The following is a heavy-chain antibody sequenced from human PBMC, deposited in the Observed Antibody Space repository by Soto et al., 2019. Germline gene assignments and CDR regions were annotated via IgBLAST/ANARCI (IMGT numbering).Heavy chain of an antibody. CDR3: AKDVSLYYDYMDV. CDR2: ISWNSGSI. CDR1: GFTFDDYA. J-gene: IGHJ6*03. Sequence: EVQLVESGGGLVQPGRSLRLSCAASGFTFDDYAMHWVRPAPGKGLEWVSGISWNSGSIGYADSVKGRFTISRDNAKNSLYLQMNSLRAEDTALYYCAKDVSLYYDYMDVWGKGTTVTVSS. V-gene: IGHV3-9*01.